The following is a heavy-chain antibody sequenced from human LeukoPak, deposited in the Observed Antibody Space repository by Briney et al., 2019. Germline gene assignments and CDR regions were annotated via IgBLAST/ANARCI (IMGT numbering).Heavy chain of an antibody. CDR1: GFAFSSYA. D-gene: IGHD6-19*01. V-gene: IGHV3-23*01. Sequence: GGSLRLSCAGSGFAFSSYAMSWVRQAPGKGLEWVSAISGSGVSTYYADSVKGRFTSSRDNSKNTLYLQMSSLRAEDTAVYYCAREASGWPNWFDPWGQGTLVTVSS. CDR2: ISGSGVST. CDR3: AREASGWPNWFDP. J-gene: IGHJ5*02.